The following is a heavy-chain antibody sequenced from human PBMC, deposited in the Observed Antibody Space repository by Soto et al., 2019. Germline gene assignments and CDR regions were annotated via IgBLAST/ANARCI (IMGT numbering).Heavy chain of an antibody. CDR1: GGSLSGYY. D-gene: IGHD5-12*01. CDR3: ARGQEGVVATH. J-gene: IGHJ4*02. V-gene: IGHV4-34*01. Sequence: QVQLQQWGAGLLKPSETLSLNCAVTGGSLSGYYWSWIRQPPGKGLEWIGEVKDGGHTNYSPSLRGRVTISPDTATNQFSRTLTSVTAAHTGVYYCARGQEGVVATHWDQGSLVTVSS. CDR2: VKDGGHT.